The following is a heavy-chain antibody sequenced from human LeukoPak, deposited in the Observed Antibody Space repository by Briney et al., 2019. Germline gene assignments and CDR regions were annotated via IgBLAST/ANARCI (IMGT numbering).Heavy chain of an antibody. D-gene: IGHD4-17*01. CDR2: ISAYNGNT. CDR3: ARDQALATVTIDP. CDR1: GYTFVGYG. Sequence: ASVKVSCKASGYTFVGYGINWVRQAPGQGLEWMGWISAYNGNTNYAQKLQGRVTMTTDTSTSTAYMELRSLRSDDTAVYYCARDQALATVTIDPWGQGTLVTVSS. J-gene: IGHJ5*02. V-gene: IGHV1-18*01.